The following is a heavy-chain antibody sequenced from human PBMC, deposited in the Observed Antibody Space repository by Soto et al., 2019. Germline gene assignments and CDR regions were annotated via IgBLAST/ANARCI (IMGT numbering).Heavy chain of an antibody. Sequence: QVQLQESGPGLVKPSETLSLTCTVSGGSISSYYWSWIRQPPGKGLEWIGYIYYSGSTNYNPSLKSRVTISVDTSKNQFSLELSSVTAADTAVYYCATLVGDGSYYDYWGQGTLVTVSS. CDR1: GGSISSYY. CDR3: ATLVGDGSYYDY. V-gene: IGHV4-59*01. CDR2: IYYSGST. D-gene: IGHD1-26*01. J-gene: IGHJ4*02.